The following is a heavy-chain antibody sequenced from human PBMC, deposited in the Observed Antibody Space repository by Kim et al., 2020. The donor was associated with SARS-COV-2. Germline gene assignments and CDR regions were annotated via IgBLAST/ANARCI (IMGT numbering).Heavy chain of an antibody. D-gene: IGHD1-1*01. CDR3: ARAPGDFDY. CDR2: IYYSGST. CDR1: GGSVSSGSYY. J-gene: IGHJ4*02. V-gene: IGHV4-61*01. Sequence: SETLSLTCTVSGGSVSSGSYYWSWIRQPPGKGLEWIGYIYYSGSTNYNPSLKSRVTISVDTSKNQFSLKLSSVTAADTAVYYCARAPGDFDYWGQGTLVT.